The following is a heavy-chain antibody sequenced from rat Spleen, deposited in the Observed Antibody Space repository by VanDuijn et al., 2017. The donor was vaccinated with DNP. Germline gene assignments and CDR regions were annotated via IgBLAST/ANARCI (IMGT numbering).Heavy chain of an antibody. J-gene: IGHJ2*01. D-gene: IGHD1-9*01. CDR3: ARHTLGINPYFDY. Sequence: EVQLVESGGGLVQPKESLKISCAASGFTFSNAAMYWVRQAPAKGLEWVASIGTGGGNTYYRDSVKGRFTISRDNAKSTLYLQMDSLRSEDTATYYCARHTLGINPYFDYWGQGVMVTVSS. V-gene: IGHV5-25*01. CDR1: GFTFSNAA. CDR2: IGTGGGNT.